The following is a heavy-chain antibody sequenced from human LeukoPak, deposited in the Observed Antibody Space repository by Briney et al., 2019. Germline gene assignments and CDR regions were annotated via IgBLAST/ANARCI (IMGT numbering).Heavy chain of an antibody. Sequence: PSETLSLTCTVSGGYIGSYYWVWIRQPAGKGLEWIGRIFTSENTDYNPSLKSRVTMSVDMSTSQFSLRLTSVTAADTAVYYCAREGDYGDYSTSFYYMDVWGNGTTVTVSS. J-gene: IGHJ6*03. CDR1: GGYIGSYY. V-gene: IGHV4-4*07. CDR2: IFTSENT. CDR3: AREGDYGDYSTSFYYMDV. D-gene: IGHD4-17*01.